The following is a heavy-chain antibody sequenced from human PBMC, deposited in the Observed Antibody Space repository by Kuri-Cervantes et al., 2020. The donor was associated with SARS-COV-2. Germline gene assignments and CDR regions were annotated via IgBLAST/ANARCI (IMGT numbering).Heavy chain of an antibody. CDR1: GYTFTSYG. J-gene: IGHJ6*03. CDR3: ASGGWISGGGYYYYMDV. Sequence: SVKVSCKASGYTFTSYGINWVRQASGQGLEWMGGINPIFGTANYAQKFQGRVTITADESTSTAYMELSSLRSEDTAVYYCASGGWISGGGYYYYMDVWGKGTTVTVSS. V-gene: IGHV1-69*13. CDR2: INPIFGTA. D-gene: IGHD2-2*03.